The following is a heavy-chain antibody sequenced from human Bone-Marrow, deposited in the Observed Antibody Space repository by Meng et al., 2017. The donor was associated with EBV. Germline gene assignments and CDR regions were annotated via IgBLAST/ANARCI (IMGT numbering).Heavy chain of an antibody. D-gene: IGHD3-10*01. Sequence: QVQLVQSGAEVKKPGASVKVSWKTSGGTFRSHAVSWVRQAPGQGLEWMGGLIPMSDAPHYAQKFQDRVRITADESTSTHYMDLSGLRSEDTAVYYCASESGRGFTPDYWGQGTLVTVSS. CDR1: GGTFRSHA. CDR2: LIPMSDAP. J-gene: IGHJ4*02. V-gene: IGHV1-69*01. CDR3: ASESGRGFTPDY.